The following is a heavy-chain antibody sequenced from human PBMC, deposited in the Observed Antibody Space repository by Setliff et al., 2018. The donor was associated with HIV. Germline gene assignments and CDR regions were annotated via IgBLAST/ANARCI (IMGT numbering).Heavy chain of an antibody. Sequence: SETLSLTCAVYGGSFMGYYWNWIRQPPGKGLEWIGVISYSGSPHYNPSLKSRVTIGMDTSKNQVSLTLSSVTAVDTAVYYCARFCSGGSCPDYWGQGTLVTVSS. J-gene: IGHJ4*02. V-gene: IGHV4-59*01. D-gene: IGHD2-15*01. CDR2: ISYSGSP. CDR1: GGSFMGYY. CDR3: ARFCSGGSCPDY.